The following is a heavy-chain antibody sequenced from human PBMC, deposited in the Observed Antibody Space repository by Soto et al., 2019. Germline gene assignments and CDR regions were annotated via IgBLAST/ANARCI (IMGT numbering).Heavy chain of an antibody. V-gene: IGHV4-39*01. CDR2: IYYSGST. CDR1: GGSIRSSSYY. D-gene: IGHD3-22*01. Sequence: PSETLSLTCTVSGGSIRSSSYYWGWIRQPPGKGLEWIGSIYYSGSTYYNPSLKSRVTISVDTSKNQFSLKLSSVTAADTAVYYCVGITGSGYPSYYYYGMDVWGQGTTVTVSS. CDR3: VGITGSGYPSYYYYGMDV. J-gene: IGHJ6*02.